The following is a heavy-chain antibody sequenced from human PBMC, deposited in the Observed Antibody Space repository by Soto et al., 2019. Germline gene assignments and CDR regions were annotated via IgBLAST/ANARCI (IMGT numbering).Heavy chain of an antibody. CDR2: ISWNSGSI. V-gene: IGHV3-9*01. CDR3: AKGMVRGVSAYYYYYMDV. J-gene: IGHJ6*03. Sequence: EVQLVESGGGLVQPGRSLRLSCAASGFTFEDIAMPWVRQAPGKGLEWVSGISWNSGSIGYADSVKGRFTISRDNAKNSLYLQMNSLRAEDTALYYCAKGMVRGVSAYYYYYMDVWGKGTTVTVSS. D-gene: IGHD3-10*01. CDR1: GFTFEDIA.